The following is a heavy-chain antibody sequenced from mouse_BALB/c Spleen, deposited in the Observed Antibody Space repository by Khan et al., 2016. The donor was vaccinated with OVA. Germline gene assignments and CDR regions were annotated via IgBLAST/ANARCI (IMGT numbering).Heavy chain of an antibody. V-gene: IGHV3-2*02. Sequence: EVQLQESGPGLVKPSQSLSLTCTVTGYSITSDYAWNWIRQFPGNKLEWMGYISYSGSTSYNPSLKSRIPITRDTSKNQFFLQLNSVTTEDTATYYCAKKYGMDYWGQGTSVTVSS. CDR3: AKKYGMDY. CDR2: ISYSGST. J-gene: IGHJ4*01. CDR1: GYSITSDYA.